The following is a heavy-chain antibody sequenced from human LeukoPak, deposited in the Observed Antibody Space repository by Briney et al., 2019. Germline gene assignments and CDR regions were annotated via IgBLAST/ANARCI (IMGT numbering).Heavy chain of an antibody. D-gene: IGHD6-19*01. CDR3: ARERSSGWYVDY. J-gene: IGHJ4*02. Sequence: SETLSLTCAVSGGSISSYYWSWIRQPAGKGLEWIGRIYTSGSTNYNPSLKSRVTMSVDTSKNQFSLKLSSVTAADTAVYYCARERSSGWYVDYWGQGTLVTVPS. V-gene: IGHV4-4*07. CDR1: GGSISSYY. CDR2: IYTSGST.